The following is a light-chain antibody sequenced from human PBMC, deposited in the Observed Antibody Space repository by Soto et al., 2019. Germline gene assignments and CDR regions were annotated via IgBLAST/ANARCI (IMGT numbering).Light chain of an antibody. Sequence: DIQMTQSPSSLSASVGDRVTITCRASQSITSYLNRYRQKPGKAPNLLIYAASSLQSGVPSRFSGSGSGTDFTLTISSLQPEDFATYYCQQSYSTPFTFGGGTKVEIK. CDR2: AAS. V-gene: IGKV1-39*01. CDR3: QQSYSTPFT. J-gene: IGKJ4*01. CDR1: QSITSY.